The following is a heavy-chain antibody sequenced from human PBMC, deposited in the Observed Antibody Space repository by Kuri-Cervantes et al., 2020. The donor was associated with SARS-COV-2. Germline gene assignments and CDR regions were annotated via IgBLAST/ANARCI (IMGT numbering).Heavy chain of an antibody. Sequence: GGSLRLSCAASGFTVSSNYMSWVRQAPGKGLEWVSVIYSGGSTYYADSVKGRFTISRDNSKTTLYLQMNSLRAEDTAVYYCARGFGELPFDYWGQGTLVTVSS. V-gene: IGHV3-53*01. CDR2: IYSGGST. D-gene: IGHD3-10*01. CDR1: GFTVSSNY. CDR3: ARGFGELPFDY. J-gene: IGHJ4*02.